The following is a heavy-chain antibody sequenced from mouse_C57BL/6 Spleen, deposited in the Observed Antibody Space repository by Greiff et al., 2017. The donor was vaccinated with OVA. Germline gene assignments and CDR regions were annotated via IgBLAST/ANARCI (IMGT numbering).Heavy chain of an antibody. V-gene: IGHV5-17*01. Sequence: EVKLMESGGGLVKPGGSLKLSCAASGFTFSDYGMHWVRQAPEKGLEWVAYISSGSSTIYYADTVKGRFTISRDNAKNTLFLQMTSLRSEDTAMYYCARDYDGYYVPAYWGQGTLVTVSA. J-gene: IGHJ3*01. CDR3: ARDYDGYYVPAY. D-gene: IGHD2-3*01. CDR2: ISSGSSTI. CDR1: GFTFSDYG.